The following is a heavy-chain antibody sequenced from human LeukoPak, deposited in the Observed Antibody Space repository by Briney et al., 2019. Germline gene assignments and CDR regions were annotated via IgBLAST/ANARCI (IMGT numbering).Heavy chain of an antibody. CDR2: ISGSGGST. D-gene: IGHD1-1*01. J-gene: IGHJ4*02. CDR3: AKDPTPGNVY. V-gene: IGHV3-23*01. Sequence: GGSLRLSCAASGFTFSSYAMSWVRQASGKGLEWVSAISGSGGSTYYADSVKGRFTISRDDSKNTLYLQMNSLRAEDTAVYYCAKDPTPGNVYWGQGTLVTVSS. CDR1: GFTFSSYA.